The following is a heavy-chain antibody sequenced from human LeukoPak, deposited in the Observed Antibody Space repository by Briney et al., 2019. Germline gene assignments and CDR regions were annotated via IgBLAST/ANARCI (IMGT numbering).Heavy chain of an antibody. CDR3: ARGEWSSSPFDY. Sequence: PGGSLRLSCAASGFTFSSYGMSWVRQAPGKGLEWVSFVSSSSSYIYYADSVRGRFTISRDNAKNSLYLQMNSLRAEDTAVYYCARGEWSSSPFDYWGQGTLVTVSS. CDR1: GFTFSSYG. CDR2: VSSSSSYI. V-gene: IGHV3-21*01. J-gene: IGHJ4*02. D-gene: IGHD6-6*01.